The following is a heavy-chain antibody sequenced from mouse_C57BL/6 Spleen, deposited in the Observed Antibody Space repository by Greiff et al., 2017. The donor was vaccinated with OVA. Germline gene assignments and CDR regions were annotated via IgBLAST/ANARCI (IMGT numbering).Heavy chain of an antibody. D-gene: IGHD2-3*01. J-gene: IGHJ4*01. CDR3: ARRRLIYDGYYDAMDY. Sequence: QVQLKQSGPELVKPGASVKLSCKASGYTFTSYDINWVKKRPGQGLEWIGWIYPRDGSTKANEKFKGTATLTVETSSSTAYMVLHSLTSEDSAVYFCARRRLIYDGYYDAMDYWGQGTSVTVSS. CDR1: GYTFTSYD. V-gene: IGHV1-85*01. CDR2: IYPRDGST.